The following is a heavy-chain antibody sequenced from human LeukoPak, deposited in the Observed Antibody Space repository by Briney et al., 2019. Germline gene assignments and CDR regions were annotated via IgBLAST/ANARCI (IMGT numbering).Heavy chain of an antibody. CDR1: GFTFSSYW. V-gene: IGHV3-74*01. CDR3: AREPRDEDYFDY. D-gene: IGHD2-21*01. CDR2: INTDGTST. Sequence: GGSLRLSCAASGFTFSSYWMHWVRQAPGKGLVRVSRINTDGTSTSYADSVKGRFTISRDNAKNTLYLQMNSLRAEDTAVYYCAREPRDEDYFDYWGQGTLVTVSS. J-gene: IGHJ4*02.